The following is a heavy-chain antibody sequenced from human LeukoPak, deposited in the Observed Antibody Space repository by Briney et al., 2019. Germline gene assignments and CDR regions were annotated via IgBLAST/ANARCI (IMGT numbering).Heavy chain of an antibody. CDR3: ARVLDTAMAFRAFDI. CDR1: GFTFSSYW. Sequence: GGSLRLSCAASGFTFSSYWMHWARQAPGKGLVWVSRINSDGSSTSYADSVKGRFTISRDNAKNTLYLQMNSLRAEDTAVYYCARVLDTAMAFRAFDIWGQGTMVTVSS. V-gene: IGHV3-74*01. J-gene: IGHJ3*02. D-gene: IGHD5-18*01. CDR2: INSDGSST.